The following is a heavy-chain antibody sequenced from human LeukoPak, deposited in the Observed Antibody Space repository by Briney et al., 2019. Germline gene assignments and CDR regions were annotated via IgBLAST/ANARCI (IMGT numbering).Heavy chain of an antibody. CDR3: ARAPRLLDY. V-gene: IGHV3-11*01. J-gene: IGHJ4*02. D-gene: IGHD3-3*01. CDR1: GFTFSDYY. CDR2: ISGPGSII. Sequence: GGSLRLSCAASGFTFSDYYMGWVRQAPGEGLEWVSFISGPGSIIYYADSVKGRFTISRDNAKNSLYLQMNSLRAEDTAVYYCARAPRLLDYWGQGTLVTVSS.